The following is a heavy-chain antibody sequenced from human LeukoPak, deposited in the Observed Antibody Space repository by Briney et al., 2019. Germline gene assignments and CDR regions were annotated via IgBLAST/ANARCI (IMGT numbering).Heavy chain of an antibody. J-gene: IGHJ5*02. V-gene: IGHV4-38-2*02. CDR2: IYISGST. Sequence: SETLSLTCTVSGYSISSGYYWGWIRQPSGKGLEWIGRIYISGSTNYNPSLKSRVTISVDTSKKQFSLKLSSVTAADTAVYYCAREKIGYYDGSGRGWFDPWGQGTLVTVSS. CDR3: AREKIGYYDGSGRGWFDP. D-gene: IGHD3-22*01. CDR1: GYSISSGYY.